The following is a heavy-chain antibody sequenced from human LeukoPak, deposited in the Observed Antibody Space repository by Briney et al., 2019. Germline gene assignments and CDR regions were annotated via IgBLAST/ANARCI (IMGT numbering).Heavy chain of an antibody. V-gene: IGHV3-48*04. J-gene: IGHJ6*03. CDR3: ARGDNWNSYYYYYMDV. D-gene: IGHD1-7*01. CDR1: GFTFNSYS. Sequence: GGSLRLSCAASGFTFNSYSMNWVRQAPGKGLEWVSYISSSGSSIYYADFVKGRFTISRDNAENSLNLQMNSLRAEDTAVYYCARGDNWNSYYYYYMDVWGKGTTVTVFS. CDR2: ISSSGSSI.